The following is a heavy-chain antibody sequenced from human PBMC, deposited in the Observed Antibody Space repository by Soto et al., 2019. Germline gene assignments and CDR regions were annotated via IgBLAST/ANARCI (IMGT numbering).Heavy chain of an antibody. CDR2: ISAYNGNT. V-gene: IGHV1-18*01. D-gene: IGHD4-4*01. CDR3: ARYLRLQYAARGLVAIDI. Sequence: ASVKVSCKASGYTFTSYGISWVRQAPGQGLEWMGWISAYNGNTNYAQKLQGRVTMTTDTSTSTAYMELRSLRSDDTAVYYCARYLRLQYAARGLVAIDIWGQGPMVT. CDR1: GYTFTSYG. J-gene: IGHJ3*02.